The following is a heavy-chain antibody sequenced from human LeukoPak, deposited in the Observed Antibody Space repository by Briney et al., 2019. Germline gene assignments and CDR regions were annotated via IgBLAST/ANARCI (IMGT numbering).Heavy chain of an antibody. CDR1: GFTFSNYW. D-gene: IGHD3-10*02. CDR3: AELGITMIGGV. V-gene: IGHV3-7*01. Sequence: GGSLRLSCAASGFTFSNYWMTWVRQAPGKGLEWVANIKQDGSEKNYVDAVRGRFTISRDNAKNSLYLEMNSLRAEDTAVYYCAELGITMIGGVWGKGTTVTISS. J-gene: IGHJ6*04. CDR2: IKQDGSEK.